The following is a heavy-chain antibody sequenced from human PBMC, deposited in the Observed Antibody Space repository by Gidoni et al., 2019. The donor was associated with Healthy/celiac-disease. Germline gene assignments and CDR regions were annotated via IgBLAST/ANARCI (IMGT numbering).Heavy chain of an antibody. CDR2: IIPIFGTA. D-gene: IGHD2-2*01. V-gene: IGHV1-69*06. CDR3: ARTELDCSSTSCYLDY. J-gene: IGHJ4*02. Sequence: QVQLVQSGAEVKKPGSSVKVSGKASGSTFSSYAISWVRQAPGQGLEWMGGIIPIFGTANYAQKFQGRVTITADKSTSTAYMELSSLRSEDTAVYYCARTELDCSSTSCYLDYWGQGTLVTVSS. CDR1: GSTFSSYA.